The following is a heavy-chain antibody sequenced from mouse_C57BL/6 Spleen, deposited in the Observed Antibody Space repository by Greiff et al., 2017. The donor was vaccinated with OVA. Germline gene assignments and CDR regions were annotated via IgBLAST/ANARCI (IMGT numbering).Heavy chain of an antibody. CDR2: IDPETGGP. V-gene: IGHV1-15*01. D-gene: IGHD1-1*01. Sequence: VQLQQSGAELVRPGASVTLSCKASGYTFTDYEMHWVKRTPVHGLEWIGAIDPETGGPAYNQKFKGKAILTADKSSSTAYMELRSLTSEDSAVYYCTLYGSSYGYWGQGTTLTVSS. CDR3: TLYGSSYGY. CDR1: GYTFTDYE. J-gene: IGHJ2*01.